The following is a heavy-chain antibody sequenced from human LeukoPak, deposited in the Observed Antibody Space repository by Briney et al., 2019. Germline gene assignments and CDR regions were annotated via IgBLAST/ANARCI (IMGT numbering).Heavy chain of an antibody. CDR2: IYPGDSDT. D-gene: IGHD6-19*01. Sequence: GESLKISCKGSGYSFTSYWIGWVRQMPGKGLEWMGIIYPGDSDTRYSPSFQGQVTISADKSISTAYLQWSSLKGSDTAMYYCARLAVAGTGPSHYFDYWGQGTLVTVSS. V-gene: IGHV5-51*01. CDR3: ARLAVAGTGPSHYFDY. CDR1: GYSFTSYW. J-gene: IGHJ4*02.